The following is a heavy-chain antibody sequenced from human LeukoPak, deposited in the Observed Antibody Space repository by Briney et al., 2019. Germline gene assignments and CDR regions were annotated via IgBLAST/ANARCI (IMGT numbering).Heavy chain of an antibody. CDR2: ISSRGDST. CDR3: VKGPRPDITVAHTVEN. Sequence: GRSLILSCAASGFIFSNYAMSCVRQVPGRGLEWVSTISSRGDSTYVADSVKGRFTISRDNSKNSLYLQMNTVRAEDTAVYYCVKGPRPDITVAHTVENWGQGTLVTVSS. D-gene: IGHD6-19*01. CDR1: GFIFSNYA. J-gene: IGHJ4*02. V-gene: IGHV3-23*01.